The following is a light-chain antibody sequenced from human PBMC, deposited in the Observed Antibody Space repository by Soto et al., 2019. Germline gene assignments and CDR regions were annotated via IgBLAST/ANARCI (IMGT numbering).Light chain of an antibody. J-gene: IGKJ4*01. CDR2: GES. CDR1: QSVGIY. V-gene: IGKV3-11*01. CDR3: QQRRIWPLT. Sequence: EIVLTQSPVTLSLSPGERATLSCRASQSVGIYLAWYQQKPGQAPRLLIYGESNRATGIPARFSGSGSGTDFTLTISRLEPDDFAVYFCQQRRIWPLTFGGRTKVEIK.